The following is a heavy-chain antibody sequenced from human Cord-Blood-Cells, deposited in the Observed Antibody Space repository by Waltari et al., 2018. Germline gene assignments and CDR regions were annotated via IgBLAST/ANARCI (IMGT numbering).Heavy chain of an antibody. CDR3: ATIAAAGAEYFQH. V-gene: IGHV1-2*04. Sequence: QVQLVQSGAEVKKPGASVKVSCKASGYTFTGSYIHWVRQAPGQGLEWMGWINPNSGGTNYAQKFQGWVTMTRDTSISTAYMELSRLRSDDTAVYYCATIAAAGAEYFQHWGQGTLVTVSS. D-gene: IGHD6-13*01. CDR1: GYTFTGSY. J-gene: IGHJ1*01. CDR2: INPNSGGT.